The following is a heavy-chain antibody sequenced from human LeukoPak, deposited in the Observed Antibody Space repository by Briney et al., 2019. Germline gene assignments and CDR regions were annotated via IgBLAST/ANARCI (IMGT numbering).Heavy chain of an antibody. CDR3: ARGADYGDDGGWFDP. CDR2: INPNSGGT. V-gene: IGHV1-2*06. Sequence: ASVKVSCKASGYTFTGYYMHWERQAPGQGLEWMGRINPNSGGTNYAQKFQGRVTMTRDTSISTAYMELSRLRSDDTAVYYCARGADYGDDGGWFDPWGQGTLVTVSS. CDR1: GYTFTGYY. D-gene: IGHD4-17*01. J-gene: IGHJ5*02.